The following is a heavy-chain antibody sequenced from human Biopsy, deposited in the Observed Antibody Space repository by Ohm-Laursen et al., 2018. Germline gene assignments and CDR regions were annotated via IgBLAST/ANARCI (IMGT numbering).Heavy chain of an antibody. J-gene: IGHJ6*02. V-gene: IGHV1-69*04. CDR2: IIPHLGIT. D-gene: IGHD2-2*02. CDR3: AREYPEGDV. CDR1: GGIFSSYA. Sequence: SSVKVSCKASGGIFSSYAMSWVRQAPGQGLEWMGRIIPHLGITNYAQKFQGRVTISADKSTSTAYMELSSLRSEDTAVYYCAREYPEGDVWGQGTTVTVSS.